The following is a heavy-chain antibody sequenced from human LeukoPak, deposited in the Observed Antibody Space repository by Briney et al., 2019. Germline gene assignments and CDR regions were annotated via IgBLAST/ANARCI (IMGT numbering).Heavy chain of an antibody. CDR1: GFTFSNYA. V-gene: IGHV3-23*01. Sequence: PGGSLRLSCLASGFTFSNYAMTWVRQAPGKGLEWVSDISGSGGITYYADSVRGRLTISRDNPLNTLYLQMNSLRAEDTAVYYCAKAVAGYWYFDLWGRGTLLTVPS. CDR2: ISGSGGIT. D-gene: IGHD6-19*01. J-gene: IGHJ2*01. CDR3: AKAVAGYWYFDL.